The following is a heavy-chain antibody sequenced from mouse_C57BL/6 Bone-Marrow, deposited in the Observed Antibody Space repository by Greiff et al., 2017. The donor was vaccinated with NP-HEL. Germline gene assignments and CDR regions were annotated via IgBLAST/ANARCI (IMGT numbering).Heavy chain of an antibody. J-gene: IGHJ4*01. CDR2: IHPNSCST. V-gene: IGHV1-64*01. CDR1: GYTFTSYW. CDR3: ARSAWAMDY. Sequence: QVQLQQPGAELVTPGASVKLSCKASGYTFTSYWMHWVKQRPGQGLEWIGMIHPNSCSTNYNEKFKSKATLTVDKSSSTAYMQLSSLTSEDSAVYYCARSAWAMDYWGQGTSVTVSS.